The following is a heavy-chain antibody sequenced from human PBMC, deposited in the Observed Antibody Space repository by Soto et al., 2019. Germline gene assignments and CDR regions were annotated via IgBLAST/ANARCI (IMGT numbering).Heavy chain of an antibody. Sequence: SETLSLTCTVSGGSISSGGYYWSWIRQHPGKGLEWIGYIYYSGSTYYNPSLKSRVTISVDTSKNQFSLKLSSVTAADTAVYYCATRTGTTIALDYWGQGTLGTVSS. CDR1: GGSISSGGYY. D-gene: IGHD1-1*01. CDR2: IYYSGST. V-gene: IGHV4-31*03. CDR3: ATRTGTTIALDY. J-gene: IGHJ4*02.